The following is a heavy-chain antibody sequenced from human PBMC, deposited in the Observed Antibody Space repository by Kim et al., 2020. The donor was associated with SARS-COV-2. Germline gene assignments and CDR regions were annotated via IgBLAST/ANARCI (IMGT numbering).Heavy chain of an antibody. CDR2: INYSGSN. J-gene: IGHJ4*02. CDR3: ARDYYDFLSGYTFDY. D-gene: IGHD3-3*01. Sequence: SETLSLTCTASGGSISSSSYYWGWIRQPPGKGLEWIGSINYSGSNYYNPSHKSRVTISVDTSKNQFSLKLSSVTAADTDVYYCARDYYDFLSGYTFDYWGQGPLVTVSS. V-gene: IGHV4-39*07. CDR1: GGSISSSSYY.